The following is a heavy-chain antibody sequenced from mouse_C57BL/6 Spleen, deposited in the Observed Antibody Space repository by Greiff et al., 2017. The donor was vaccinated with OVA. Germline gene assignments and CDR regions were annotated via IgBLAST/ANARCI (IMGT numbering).Heavy chain of an antibody. CDR3: ARGITTVVAPYFDY. Sequence: QVQLQQPGAELLKPGASVKMSCKASGYTFTSYWITWVKQRPGQGLEWIGDIYPGSGSTNYNEKFKSKATLTVDTSSSTAYMQLSSLTSEDSAVYYCARGITTVVAPYFDYWGQGTTLTVSS. CDR1: GYTFTSYW. D-gene: IGHD1-1*01. J-gene: IGHJ2*01. CDR2: IYPGSGST. V-gene: IGHV1-55*01.